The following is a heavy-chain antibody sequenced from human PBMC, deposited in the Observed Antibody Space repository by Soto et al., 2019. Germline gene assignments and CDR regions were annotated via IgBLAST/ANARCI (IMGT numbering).Heavy chain of an antibody. D-gene: IGHD2-8*01. V-gene: IGHV1-18*01. CDR2: ISAYNGNT. J-gene: IGHJ6*02. CDR3: ARALHHCTNGVCYTGYYDGMDV. CDR1: GYTXTSYG. Sequence: SXKVSCMASGYTXTSYGISWVRQAPGQGLEWMGWISAYNGNTNYAQKLQGRVTMTTETSTSTAYMELRSLRSDDTAVHYCARALHHCTNGVCYTGYYDGMDVWGQGTPVTVSS.